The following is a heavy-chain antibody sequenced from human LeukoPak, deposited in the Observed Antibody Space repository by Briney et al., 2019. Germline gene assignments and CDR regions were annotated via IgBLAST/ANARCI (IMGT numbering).Heavy chain of an antibody. CDR1: GFTFGIYA. J-gene: IGHJ4*02. CDR2: ISGSVGST. CDR3: GKDLPNDYYGSGSYAHNY. Sequence: RGALRLSCAASGFTFGIYAMSWVCQAPEKGLEWVSAISGSVGSTYYADSVKGRFTISTDNSKNTLYLQMNSVRDEDTAVYYCGKDLPNDYYGSGSYAHNYWGQGTLVTVSS. V-gene: IGHV3-23*01. D-gene: IGHD3-10*01.